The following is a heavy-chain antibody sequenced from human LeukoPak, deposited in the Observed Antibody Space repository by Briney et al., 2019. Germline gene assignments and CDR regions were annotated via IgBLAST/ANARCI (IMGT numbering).Heavy chain of an antibody. CDR2: ISSSSSYI. D-gene: IGHD2-2*01. V-gene: IGHV3-21*01. Sequence: PGGSLRLSCAASGFTFSSYDMSWVRQAPGKGLEWVSSISSSSSYIYYADSVKGRFTISRDNAKNSLYLQMNSLRAEDTAVYYCARRYCSSTSCYVNDYWGQGTLVTVSS. CDR1: GFTFSSYD. J-gene: IGHJ4*02. CDR3: ARRYCSSTSCYVNDY.